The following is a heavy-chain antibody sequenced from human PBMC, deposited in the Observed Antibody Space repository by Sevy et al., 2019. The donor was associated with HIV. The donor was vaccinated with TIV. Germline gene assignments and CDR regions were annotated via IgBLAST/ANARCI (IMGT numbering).Heavy chain of an antibody. V-gene: IGHV1-2*02. CDR2: INPTSGGT. D-gene: IGHD6-13*01. J-gene: IGHJ5*02. Sequence: ASVKVSCQASGYTFTTYFIHWVRQAPGQGLEYMGWINPTSGGTTYPQKFQGRVTMTRDTSVNTAYMVLTNLRSDDTAVYYCARGGDSSSWQWFDPWGQGTLVTVSS. CDR3: ARGGDSSSWQWFDP. CDR1: GYTFTTYF.